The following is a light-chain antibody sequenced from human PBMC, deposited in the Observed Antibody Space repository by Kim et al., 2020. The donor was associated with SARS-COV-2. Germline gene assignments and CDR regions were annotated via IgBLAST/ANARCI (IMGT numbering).Light chain of an antibody. CDR2: DVR. CDR3: CSTSNTLDYV. CDR1: SGDIGNSNS. Sequence: GQSITISCAGTSGDIGNSNSVSWYQQHSGEAPRLIIYDVRDRPSGVSARFSGSKSANIASLTISGLRSEDEADYYCCSTSNTLDYVFGSGTRDTV. J-gene: IGLJ1*01. V-gene: IGLV2-14*03.